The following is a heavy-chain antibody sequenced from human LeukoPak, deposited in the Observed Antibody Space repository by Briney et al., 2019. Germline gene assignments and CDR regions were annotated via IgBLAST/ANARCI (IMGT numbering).Heavy chain of an antibody. Sequence: GGSLRLSCVASGFAFRTYAMSWVPQAPGKGLEWVSVITGTGGGGNKTYYADSVNGRFSISRDDSKNTLFLQMDNLRSDDTAVYFCATTVTLDFWGQGALVLVSS. J-gene: IGHJ4*02. V-gene: IGHV3-23*01. CDR3: ATTVTLDF. CDR1: GFAFRTYA. D-gene: IGHD2-21*02. CDR2: ITGTGGGGNKT.